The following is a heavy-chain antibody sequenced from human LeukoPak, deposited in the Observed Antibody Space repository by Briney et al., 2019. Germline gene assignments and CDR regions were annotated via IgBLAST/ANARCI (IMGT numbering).Heavy chain of an antibody. CDR2: INDDGRST. CDR3: AESIVAPVPFYDY. Sequence: PGGSLRLSCAASGFTFSSYWMHWVRQAPGKGLVGVSRINDDGRSTNYADSVKGRFTISRDNSKNTLYLQMNSLRAEDTAVYYCAESIVAPVPFYDYWGQGTLVTVSS. J-gene: IGHJ4*02. CDR1: GFTFSSYW. V-gene: IGHV3-74*01. D-gene: IGHD5-12*01.